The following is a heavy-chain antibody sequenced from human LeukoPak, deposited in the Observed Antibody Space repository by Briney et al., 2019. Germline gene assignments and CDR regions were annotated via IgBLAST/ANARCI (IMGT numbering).Heavy chain of an antibody. V-gene: IGHV4-59*01. CDR2: IYYSGST. CDR1: GGSISSYY. CDR3: ARVEATYWYFDL. J-gene: IGHJ2*01. Sequence: SETLSLTCTVSGGSISSYYWSWIRQPPGKGLEWTGYIYYSGSTNYNPSLKSRVTISADTSKNQFSLKLSSVTAADTAVYYCARVEATYWYFDLWGRGTLVTVSS.